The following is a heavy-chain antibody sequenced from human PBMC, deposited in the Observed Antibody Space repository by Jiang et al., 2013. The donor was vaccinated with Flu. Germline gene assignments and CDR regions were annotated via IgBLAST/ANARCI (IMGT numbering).Heavy chain of an antibody. CDR2: IYTSGNT. Sequence: GPGLVKPSETLSLTCTVSGGSINTYYWSWIRQPAGKGLEWIGRIYTSGNTNYNPSLKSRVTMSVDTSKNQFSLRLTTVTAADTAVYYCARDRAPSGDYRAVYYYYGMDVWGQGTTVTVSS. CDR3: ARDRAPSGDYRAVYYYYGMDV. J-gene: IGHJ6*02. V-gene: IGHV4-4*07. CDR1: GGSINTYY. D-gene: IGHD3-22*01.